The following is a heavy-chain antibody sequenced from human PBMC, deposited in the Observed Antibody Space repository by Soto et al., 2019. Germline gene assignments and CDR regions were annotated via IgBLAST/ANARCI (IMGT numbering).Heavy chain of an antibody. CDR1: GDSVSIYSGA. V-gene: IGHV6-1*01. D-gene: IGHD5-12*01. J-gene: IGHJ4*02. Sequence: PSQTLSLTCVISGDSVSIYSGAWNWIRQSPSRGLEWLGRTYYRSKWYYDYAESVKSRIIISVDTSKNQFSLQLNSVTPEDAAVCYCAKDTGYRGDYWGQGTLVTVSS. CDR3: AKDTGYRGDY. CDR2: TYYRSKWYY.